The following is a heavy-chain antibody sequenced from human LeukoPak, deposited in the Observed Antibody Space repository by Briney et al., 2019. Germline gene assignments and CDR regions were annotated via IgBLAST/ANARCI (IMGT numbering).Heavy chain of an antibody. V-gene: IGHV1-46*01. Sequence: ASVKVSCKASGYTFTSYYMHWVRQAPGQGLEWMGIINPSGGSTNYAQKFQGRVTMTRDTSTSTAYMELSSLRSEDTAVYYCARSTENWFDPWGQGTLVTVSS. J-gene: IGHJ5*02. CDR1: GYTFTSYY. CDR2: INPSGGST. CDR3: ARSTENWFDP. D-gene: IGHD4-17*01.